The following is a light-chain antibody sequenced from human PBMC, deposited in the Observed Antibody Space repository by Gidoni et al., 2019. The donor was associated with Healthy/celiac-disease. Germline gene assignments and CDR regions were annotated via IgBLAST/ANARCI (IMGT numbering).Light chain of an antibody. CDR2: DAS. Sequence: EIVLTQSPATLSLSPGERATLSCRASQSVSSYLAWYQQKPGQAPMLLIYDASNRATGIPARFSGSGSGTDFTLTISSLEPEDFAVYYCQQRSNWPLYTFGQXTKLEIK. CDR1: QSVSSY. J-gene: IGKJ2*01. V-gene: IGKV3-11*01. CDR3: QQRSNWPLYT.